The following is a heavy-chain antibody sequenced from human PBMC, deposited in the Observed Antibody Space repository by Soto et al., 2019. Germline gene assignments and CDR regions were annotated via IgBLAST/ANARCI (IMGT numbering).Heavy chain of an antibody. CDR3: ARDRGSYALDY. CDR2: ISAYNGNT. Sequence: QVQLVQSGAEVKKPGASVKVSCKASGYTFTSYGISWVRQAPGQGLEWMGWISAYNGNTNYAQKLQGRATTTTDTPTSTAYMALRSLRSDDTAVYSCARDRGSYALDYWGQGTLVTVSS. D-gene: IGHD1-26*01. CDR1: GYTFTSYG. J-gene: IGHJ4*02. V-gene: IGHV1-18*01.